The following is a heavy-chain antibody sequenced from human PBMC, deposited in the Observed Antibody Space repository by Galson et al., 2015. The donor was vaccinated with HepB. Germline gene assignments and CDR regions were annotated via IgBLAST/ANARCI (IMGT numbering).Heavy chain of an antibody. Sequence: SVKASCKASGYTFTAYNIHWLRQGAGQGPEWMGCILPKSGATKYPQRFQDRVTMTRDTSTKTAYVELRGLQANDTAIYYCATGHNYFAPWGQGTLVTVSS. V-gene: IGHV1-2*02. D-gene: IGHD1-1*01. J-gene: IGHJ1*01. CDR2: ILPKSGAT. CDR1: GYTFTAYN. CDR3: ATGHNYFAP.